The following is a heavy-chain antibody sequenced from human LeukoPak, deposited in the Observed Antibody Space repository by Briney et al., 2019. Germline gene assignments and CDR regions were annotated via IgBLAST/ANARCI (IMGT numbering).Heavy chain of an antibody. D-gene: IGHD4-17*01. CDR2: IYPGDSDT. J-gene: IGHJ5*02. Sequence: GESLKISCKGSGYNFTTYWIGWVRQMPGKGLEWLGIIYPGDSDTIYSPSFQGQATISADKSINTAYLQWSSLKASDTAMYYCARLSRETTVTTWFDPWGHGTLVTVSS. CDR3: ARLSRETTVTTWFDP. V-gene: IGHV5-51*01. CDR1: GYNFTTYW.